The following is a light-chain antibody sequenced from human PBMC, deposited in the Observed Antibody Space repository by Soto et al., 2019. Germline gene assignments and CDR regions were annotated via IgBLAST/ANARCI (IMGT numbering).Light chain of an antibody. CDR3: QQSYSTPRT. J-gene: IGKJ1*01. Sequence: DIQITHSPSAMSASVGYRVTITCRASQSISIYLNWYQQKPGKAPKLLIYAASSLQSGVPSRFSGSGSGTDFTLTISSLQPEDFATYYCQQSYSTPRTFGQGAKVDIK. V-gene: IGKV1-39*01. CDR2: AAS. CDR1: QSISIY.